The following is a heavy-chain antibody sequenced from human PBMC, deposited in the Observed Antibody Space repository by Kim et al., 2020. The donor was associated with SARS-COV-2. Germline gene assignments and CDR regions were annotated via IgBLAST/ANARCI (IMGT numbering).Heavy chain of an antibody. CDR2: T. D-gene: IGHD1-1*01. Sequence: TNYAQKFQERVTITRDMSTSTAYMELSSLRSEDTAVYYCAADHPTGPFDYWGQGTLVTVSS. CDR3: AADHPTGPFDY. J-gene: IGHJ4*02. V-gene: IGHV1-58*01.